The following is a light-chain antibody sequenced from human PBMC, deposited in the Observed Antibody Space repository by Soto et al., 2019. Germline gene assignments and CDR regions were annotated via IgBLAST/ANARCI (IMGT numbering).Light chain of an antibody. V-gene: IGKV3-11*01. J-gene: IGKJ5*01. CDR3: QQRYKWPPIT. CDR2: DGS. CDR1: QSVVTY. Sequence: EIVLTQSPATLSLSPGERATLSCRASQSVVTYLAWFQQKPGQAPRLLIYDGSNRATGIPARFSGSGSGTDFTLTISSGEPEDFAVYYCQQRYKWPPITFGQGTRLEIK.